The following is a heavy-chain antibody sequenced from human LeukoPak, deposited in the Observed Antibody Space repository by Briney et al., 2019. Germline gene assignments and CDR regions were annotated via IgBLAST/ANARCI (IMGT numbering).Heavy chain of an antibody. Sequence: PSETLSLTCAVYGGSFSGYYWSWIRQPPGKGLEWIGEINHSGSTNYNPSLKSRVTISVDTSKNQFSLKLSSVTAADTAVYYCARITMVRGVTQVIDYWGQGTLVTVSS. CDR1: GGSFSGYY. D-gene: IGHD3-10*01. CDR3: ARITMVRGVTQVIDY. V-gene: IGHV4-34*01. CDR2: INHSGST. J-gene: IGHJ4*02.